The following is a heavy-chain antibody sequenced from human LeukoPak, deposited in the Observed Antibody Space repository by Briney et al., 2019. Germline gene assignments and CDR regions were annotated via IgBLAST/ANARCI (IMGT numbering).Heavy chain of an antibody. CDR1: GYTFTGYY. Sequence: ASVKVSCKASGYTFTGYYMHWVRQAPGQGLEWMGWINPNSGGTNYAQKFQGWVTMTRDTSIRTAYMELSRLRSDDTAVYYCARDARVDSSSWYGNHYFDYWGQGTLVTVSS. J-gene: IGHJ4*02. V-gene: IGHV1-2*04. CDR2: INPNSGGT. CDR3: ARDARVDSSSWYGNHYFDY. D-gene: IGHD6-13*01.